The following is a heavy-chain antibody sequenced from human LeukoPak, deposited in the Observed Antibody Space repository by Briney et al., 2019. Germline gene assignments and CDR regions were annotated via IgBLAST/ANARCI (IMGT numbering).Heavy chain of an antibody. CDR2: ISSSSSYI. V-gene: IGHV3-21*01. D-gene: IGHD3-16*02. J-gene: IGHJ4*02. CDR1: GFTFSSYS. CDR3: ARKSGNIRLGELSSLGY. Sequence: PGGSLRLSCAASGFTFSSYSMNWVRQAPGKGLEWVSSISSSSSYIYYADSVKGRFTISRDNAKNSLYLQMNSLRAEDTAVYYCARKSGNIRLGELSSLGYWGQGTLVTVSS.